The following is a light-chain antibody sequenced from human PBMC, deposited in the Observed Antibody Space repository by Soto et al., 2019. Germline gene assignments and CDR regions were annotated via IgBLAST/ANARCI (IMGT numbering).Light chain of an antibody. J-gene: IGLJ2*01. CDR1: SSNIGSNY. CDR2: DNN. CDR3: GAWDSSLSVVV. Sequence: QSVLTQPPSASAAPGQKVTISCSGSSSNIGSNYVSWYQQLPGTAPKLLIYDNNKRPSGIPDRFSGSKSGTSATLGITGLQTGDEADYYCGAWDSSLSVVVFGGGTKVTVL. V-gene: IGLV1-51*01.